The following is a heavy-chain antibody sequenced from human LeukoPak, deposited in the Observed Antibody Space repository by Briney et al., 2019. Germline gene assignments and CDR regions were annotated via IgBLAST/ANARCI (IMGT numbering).Heavy chain of an antibody. J-gene: IGHJ4*02. Sequence: SETLSLTCTVSGGSISSGGYYWSWIRQHPGKGLEWIGYIYYSGSTYYNPSLKGRVTISVDTSKNQFSLKLSSVTAADTAVYYCARSYSSSWLYEDYWGQGTLVTVSS. CDR3: ARSYSSSWLYEDY. D-gene: IGHD6-13*01. CDR2: IYYSGST. V-gene: IGHV4-61*08. CDR1: GGSISSGGYY.